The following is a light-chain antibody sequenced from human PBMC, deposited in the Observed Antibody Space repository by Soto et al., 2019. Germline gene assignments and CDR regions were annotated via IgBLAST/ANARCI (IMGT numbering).Light chain of an antibody. CDR1: SSDVGRYSF. CDR3: CSHAGSSVV. V-gene: IGLV2-11*01. CDR2: DIY. Sequence: QSALTQPRSLSGSPGQYVTISCTGTSSDVGRYSFISWYQQHPGKAPKLILYDIYKRPSGVPDRFSGSKSGNTASLTISGLQAEDETDYYCCSHAGSSVVFGTGTKVTVL. J-gene: IGLJ1*01.